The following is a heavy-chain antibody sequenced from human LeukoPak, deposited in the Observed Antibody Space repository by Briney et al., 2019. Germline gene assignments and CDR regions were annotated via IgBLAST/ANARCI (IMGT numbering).Heavy chain of an antibody. CDR2: ISYDGSTI. D-gene: IGHD2-2*01. J-gene: IGHJ4*02. CDR3: AREFGSGTFD. CDR1: KFTFTTYS. Sequence: GGSLRLSCAASKFTFTTYSMHWVRQAPGKGLEWVSVISYDGSTIYYADSVKGRFTISRDNSKNTLYLQMNGLRAEDTAVYFCAREFGSGTFDWGQGTLVTVSS. V-gene: IGHV3-30*14.